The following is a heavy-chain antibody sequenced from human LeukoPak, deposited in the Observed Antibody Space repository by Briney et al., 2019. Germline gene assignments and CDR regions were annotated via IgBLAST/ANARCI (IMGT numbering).Heavy chain of an antibody. CDR2: IYYSGST. CDR1: GDSISSSSYY. Sequence: SETLSLTCTVSGDSISSSSYYWGWIRQPPGKGLEWIGSIYYSGSTYYNPSLKSRVTISVDTSKNQFSLKLSSVTAADTAVYYCARLRDHGTYYDFWSGYRNWFDPWGQGTLVTVSS. J-gene: IGHJ5*02. D-gene: IGHD3-3*01. CDR3: ARLRDHGTYYDFWSGYRNWFDP. V-gene: IGHV4-39*01.